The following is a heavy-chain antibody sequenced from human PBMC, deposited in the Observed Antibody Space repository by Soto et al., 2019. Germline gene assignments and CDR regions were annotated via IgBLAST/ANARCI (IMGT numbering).Heavy chain of an antibody. J-gene: IGHJ4*02. CDR2: ISSSSSYI. CDR1: GFTFSSYS. D-gene: IGHD2-2*01. Sequence: EVQLVESGGGLVKPGGSLRLSCAASGFTFSSYSMNWVRQAPGKGLEWVSSISSSSSYIYYADSVKGRFTISRDNAKNSLYLQMNSLRADDTAVYYCARDKEGYCSSTSCFSELDYWGQGTLVTVSS. CDR3: ARDKEGYCSSTSCFSELDY. V-gene: IGHV3-21*01.